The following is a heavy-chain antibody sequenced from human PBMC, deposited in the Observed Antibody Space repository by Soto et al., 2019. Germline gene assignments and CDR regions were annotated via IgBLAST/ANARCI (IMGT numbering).Heavy chain of an antibody. CDR3: ARGVGCSSTSCYTRFDP. J-gene: IGHJ5*02. Sequence: HGESLKISCKGSGYSFTSYWISWVRQMPGKGLEWMGRIDPSDSYTNYSPSFQGHVTISADKSISTAYLQWSSLKASDTAMYYCARGVGCSSTSCYTRFDPWGQGTLVTVSS. CDR1: GYSFTSYW. V-gene: IGHV5-10-1*01. D-gene: IGHD2-2*02. CDR2: IDPSDSYT.